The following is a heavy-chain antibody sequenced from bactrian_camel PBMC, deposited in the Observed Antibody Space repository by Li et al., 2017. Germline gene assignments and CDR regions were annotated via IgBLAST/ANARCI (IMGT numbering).Heavy chain of an antibody. CDR2: VDANGRT. V-gene: IGHV3S53*01. J-gene: IGHJ6*01. D-gene: IGHD6*01. CDR1: GYLRSTC. Sequence: VQLVESGGGSVQAGGTLTLSCQGIGYLRSTCMRWLPQAPGNERENVAAVDANGRTTYADSVKGRFIISRDNAKNTINLELNSLKTEDTAMYYCTRDRGLAVPAGSFDYWAQGTQVTVS. CDR3: TRDRGLAVPAGSFDY.